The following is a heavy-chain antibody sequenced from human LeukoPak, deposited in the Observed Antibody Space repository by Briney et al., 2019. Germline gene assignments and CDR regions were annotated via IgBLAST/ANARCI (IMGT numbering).Heavy chain of an antibody. D-gene: IGHD3-10*01. V-gene: IGHV4-34*01. CDR3: ARRSPMVRGVIIGGIDY. J-gene: IGHJ4*02. CDR2: INHSGST. CDR1: GGSFSGYY. Sequence: SETLSLTCAVYGGSFSGYYWSWIRQPPGKGLEWIGEINHSGSTNYNPSLKSRVTISVDTSKNQFSLKLSSVTAADTAVYYCARRSPMVRGVIIGGIDYWGQGTLVTVSS.